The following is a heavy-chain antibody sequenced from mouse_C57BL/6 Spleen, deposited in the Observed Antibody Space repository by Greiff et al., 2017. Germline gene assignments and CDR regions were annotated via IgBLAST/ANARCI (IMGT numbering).Heavy chain of an antibody. D-gene: IGHD1-1*01. V-gene: IGHV1-80*01. Sequence: QVQLQQSGAELVKPGASVKISCKASGYAFSSYWMNWVKQRPGKGLEWIGQIYPGDGDTNYNGKFKGKATLTADKSSSTAYMQLSSLTSEDSAVYFCARLGASVVATGYFDYWGQGTTLTVSS. CDR1: GYAFSSYW. CDR3: ARLGASVVATGYFDY. CDR2: IYPGDGDT. J-gene: IGHJ2*01.